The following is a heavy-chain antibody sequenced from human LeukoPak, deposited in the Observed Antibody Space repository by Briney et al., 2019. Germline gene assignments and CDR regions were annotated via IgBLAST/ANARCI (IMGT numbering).Heavy chain of an antibody. CDR2: IYTSGTT. CDR1: GGSFTSYY. Sequence: SSETLSLTCTVSGGSFTSYYWSWIRQPPGKGLEWIGYIYTSGTTKYNPSLKSRVTILVDTSKNQFSLKLSSVTAADTAVYYCARHDEECPGEYCFLLSFDYWGPGSLVTVSS. J-gene: IGHJ4*01. V-gene: IGHV4-4*09. D-gene: IGHD2-8*02. CDR3: ARHDEECPGEYCFLLSFDY.